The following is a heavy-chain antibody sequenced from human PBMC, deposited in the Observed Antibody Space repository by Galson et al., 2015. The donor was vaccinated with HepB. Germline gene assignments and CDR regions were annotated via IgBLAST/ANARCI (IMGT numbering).Heavy chain of an antibody. CDR2: ISGSGGNT. J-gene: IGHJ6*02. D-gene: IGHD3-9*01. Sequence: SLRLSCAASGFTFSLYAMSWVRQTPGTGREWVATISGSGGNTHYADSVKARSTISRDNPKDTLYPQMDSLRAEGTAVYYSARGTVDNWGQGTTVTVSS. CDR3: ARGTVDN. V-gene: IGHV3-23*01. CDR1: GFTFSLYA.